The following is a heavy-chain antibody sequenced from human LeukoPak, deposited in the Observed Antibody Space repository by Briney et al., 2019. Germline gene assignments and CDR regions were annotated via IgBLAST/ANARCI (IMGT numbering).Heavy chain of an antibody. D-gene: IGHD2-2*01. Sequence: PAGGSLRLSCAGYGFTFDEYALHWVRQAPGKGLEWVSGINRNSDKVGYADSVKGRFTISRGNARNFLYLQMNSLRLEDTAMYYCTKDRYCPSTNCPVDYWGQGTLVTVSS. CDR1: GFTFDEYA. J-gene: IGHJ4*02. CDR2: INRNSDKV. CDR3: TKDRYCPSTNCPVDY. V-gene: IGHV3-9*01.